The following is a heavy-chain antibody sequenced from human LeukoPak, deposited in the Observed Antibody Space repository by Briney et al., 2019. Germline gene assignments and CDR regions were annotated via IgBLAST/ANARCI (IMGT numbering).Heavy chain of an antibody. CDR1: GESFSGYY. CDR3: ARGLASGYPPIPFDY. CDR2: IIDTGST. J-gene: IGHJ4*02. Sequence: PSETLSLTCVVYGESFSGYYWTWIRRPPGKGLEWIGEIIDTGSTKYNSSLKSRVTISVDTSKNEFSLNLTSVTAADTAIYYCARGLASGYPPIPFDYWGQGTLVTVSS. V-gene: IGHV4-34*12. D-gene: IGHD3-3*01.